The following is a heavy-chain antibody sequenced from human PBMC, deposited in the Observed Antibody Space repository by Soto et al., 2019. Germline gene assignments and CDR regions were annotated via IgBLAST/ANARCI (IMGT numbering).Heavy chain of an antibody. J-gene: IGHJ4*02. CDR1: GGSISSGGYY. CDR3: AREALTGLGFLRPLVPDKRPYFDY. Sequence: SDTLSLTCTVSGGSISSGGYYWSWIRQHPGKGLEWIGYIYYSGSTYYNPSLKSRVTISVDTSKNQFSLKLSSVTAADTAVYYCAREALTGLGFLRPLVPDKRPYFDYWGQGTLVTVSS. CDR2: IYYSGST. D-gene: IGHD2-15*01. V-gene: IGHV4-31*03.